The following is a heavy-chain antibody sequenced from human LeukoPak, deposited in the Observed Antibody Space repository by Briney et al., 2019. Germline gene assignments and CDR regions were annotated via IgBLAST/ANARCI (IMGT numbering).Heavy chain of an antibody. V-gene: IGHV3-9*03. CDR1: GFTFDDYA. CDR3: AKDITAGAVASAAFDY. CDR2: ISWNSGSI. J-gene: IGHJ4*02. Sequence: GGSLRLSCAASGFTFDDYAMHWVRQAPGKGLEWVSGISWNSGSIGYADSVKGRFTISRDNAKDSLYLQMNSLRAEDMASYYCAKDITAGAVASAAFDYWGQGTLVIVSS. D-gene: IGHD6-19*01.